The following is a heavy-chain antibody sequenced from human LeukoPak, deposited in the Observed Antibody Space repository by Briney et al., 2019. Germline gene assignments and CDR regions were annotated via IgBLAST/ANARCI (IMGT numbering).Heavy chain of an antibody. D-gene: IGHD5-18*01. V-gene: IGHV3-33*06. CDR3: AKDLTRIQLWTKNAFDI. J-gene: IGHJ3*02. CDR1: GFTLSSYA. CDR2: IWYDGSNK. Sequence: GGSLRLSCAASGFTLSSYAMSWVCQAPGKGLEWVAVIWYDGSNKYYADSVKGRFTISRDNSKNTLYLQMNSLRAEDTAVYYCAKDLTRIQLWTKNAFDIWGQGTMVTVSS.